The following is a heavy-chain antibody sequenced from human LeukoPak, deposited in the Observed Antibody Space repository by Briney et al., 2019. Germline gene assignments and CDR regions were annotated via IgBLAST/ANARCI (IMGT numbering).Heavy chain of an antibody. D-gene: IGHD3-3*01. Sequence: GRSLRLSCAASGFAFSRYGMHWLRQAPGTGLEWVAVMWYDGSNEAYADSVRGRFTISRDNSKNTLDLQMNNLRAEDTAVYYCARDLDDLNTLPPLFQHWGQGTLVTVSS. J-gene: IGHJ1*01. CDR3: ARDLDDLNTLPPLFQH. CDR2: MWYDGSNE. CDR1: GFAFSRYG. V-gene: IGHV3-33*01.